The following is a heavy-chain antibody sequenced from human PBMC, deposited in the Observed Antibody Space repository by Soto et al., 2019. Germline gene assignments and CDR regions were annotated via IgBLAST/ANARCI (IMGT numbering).Heavy chain of an antibody. CDR3: AKVGGSGSYWYMDV. CDR2: IYSGGSP. D-gene: IGHD3-10*01. Sequence: EVQLVESGGGLVQPGGSLRLSCEASGFTVSSNYMSWFRQAPGKGLAWVAVIYSGGSPYYADSSKGRFTISRDNSKNTLYVQMNSLRAEATAVYYSAKVGGSGSYWYMDVWGKGTTVTFSS. V-gene: IGHV3-66*01. J-gene: IGHJ6*03. CDR1: GFTVSSNY.